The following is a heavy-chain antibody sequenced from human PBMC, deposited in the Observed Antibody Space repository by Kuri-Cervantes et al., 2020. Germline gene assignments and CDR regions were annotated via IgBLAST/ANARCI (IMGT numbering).Heavy chain of an antibody. CDR2: ISSSSSTI. Sequence: GGSLRLSCAASGFTFSDYYMSWIRQAPGKGLEWVSYISSSSSTIYYADSVKGRFTISRDNAKNSLYLQMNSLRDEDTAVYYCARGMTTEDYYYYGMDVWGQGTTVTVSS. V-gene: IGHV3-11*04. J-gene: IGHJ6*02. CDR1: GFTFSDYY. D-gene: IGHD4-11*01. CDR3: ARGMTTEDYYYYGMDV.